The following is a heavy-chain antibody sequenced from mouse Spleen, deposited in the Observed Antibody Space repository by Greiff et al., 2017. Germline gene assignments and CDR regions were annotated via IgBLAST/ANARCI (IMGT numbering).Heavy chain of an antibody. Sequence: VKLVESGAELVRPGVSVKISCKGSGYTFTDYAMHWVKQSHSKSLEWIGVISTYYGDASYNQKFKGKATMTVDKSSSTAYMELARLTSEDSAIYYCARSVGWFDYWGQGTTLTVSS. CDR2: ISTYYGDA. D-gene: IGHD2-2*01. CDR3: ARSVGWFDY. J-gene: IGHJ2*01. CDR1: GYTFTDYA. V-gene: IGHV1S137*01.